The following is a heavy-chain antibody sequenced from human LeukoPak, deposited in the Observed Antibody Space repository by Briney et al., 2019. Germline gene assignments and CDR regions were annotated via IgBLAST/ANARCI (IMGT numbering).Heavy chain of an antibody. CDR2: IKQDGSEK. CDR1: GFTFSSYW. V-gene: IGHV3-7*01. J-gene: IGHJ3*02. D-gene: IGHD3-16*02. Sequence: GGSLRLSCAASGFTFSSYWMSWVRQAPGKGLEWVANIKQDGSEKYYVDSVKGRFTISRDNAKNSLYLQMNSLRAEDTAVYYCARDQIDYVWGSYRYRNDAFDIWGQETMVTVSS. CDR3: ARDQIDYVWGSYRYRNDAFDI.